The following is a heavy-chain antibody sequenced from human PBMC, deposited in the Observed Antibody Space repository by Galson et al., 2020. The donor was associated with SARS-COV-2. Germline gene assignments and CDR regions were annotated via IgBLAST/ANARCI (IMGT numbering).Heavy chain of an antibody. J-gene: IGHJ6*02. CDR2: ISSSSSYI. V-gene: IGHV3-21*01. Sequence: GESLKISCAASGFTFSSYSMNWVRQAPGKGLEWVSSISSSSSYIYYADSVKGRFTISRDNAKNSLYLQMNSLRAEDTAVYYCASTGRGDYGEGYYYYGMDVWGQGTTVTVSS. D-gene: IGHD4-17*01. CDR3: ASTGRGDYGEGYYYYGMDV. CDR1: GFTFSSYS.